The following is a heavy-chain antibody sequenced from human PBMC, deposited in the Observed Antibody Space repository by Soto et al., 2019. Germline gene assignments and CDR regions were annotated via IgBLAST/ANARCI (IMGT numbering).Heavy chain of an antibody. CDR3: AKDYYDGSGYYPPSLLFDY. CDR2: INAGNGNT. J-gene: IGHJ4*02. D-gene: IGHD3-22*01. V-gene: IGHV1-3*01. CDR1: GYTFTSYA. Sequence: ASVKVSCKASGYTFTSYAMHWVRQAHGQRLEWMGWINAGNGNTKYSQKFQGRVTITRDTSASTAYMELSSLRSEDTAVYYCAKDYYDGSGYYPPSLLFDYWGQGTLVTVSS.